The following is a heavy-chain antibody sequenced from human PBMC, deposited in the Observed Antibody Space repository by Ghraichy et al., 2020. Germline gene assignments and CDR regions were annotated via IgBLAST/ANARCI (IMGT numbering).Heavy chain of an antibody. CDR1: GGSISSGDYY. J-gene: IGHJ6*03. CDR3: ARVDYGGNPSAYYYYYMDV. Sequence: SETLSLTCTVSGGSISSGDYYWSWIRQPPGKGLEWIGYIYYSGSTYYNPSLKSRVTISVDTSKNQFSLKLSSVTAADTAVYYCARVDYGGNPSAYYYYYMDVWGKGTTVTVSS. V-gene: IGHV4-30-4*01. CDR2: IYYSGST. D-gene: IGHD4-23*01.